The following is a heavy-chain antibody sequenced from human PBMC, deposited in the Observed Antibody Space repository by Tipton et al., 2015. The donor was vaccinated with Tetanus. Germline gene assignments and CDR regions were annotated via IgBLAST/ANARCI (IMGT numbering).Heavy chain of an antibody. Sequence: SLRLSCAASGFIFSSYGIHWVRQAPGKGLEWVAVSWYDGTDKYYADSVKGRFTISRDNSKNTLYLQMNSLRAEDTAVYYCAREADCSGGSCFSGDFHNWGQGTQVTVSS. D-gene: IGHD2-15*01. CDR1: GFIFSSYG. CDR2: SWYDGTDK. J-gene: IGHJ4*02. V-gene: IGHV3-33*01. CDR3: AREADCSGGSCFSGDFHN.